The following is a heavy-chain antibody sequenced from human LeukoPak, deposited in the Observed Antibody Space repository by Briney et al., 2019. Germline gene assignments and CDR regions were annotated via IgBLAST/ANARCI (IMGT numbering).Heavy chain of an antibody. J-gene: IGHJ4*02. CDR1: GFTFSSYA. CDR3: AKDPRGWLSTPDY. CDR2: ISGSGGST. Sequence: GGSLRLSCAASGFTFSSYAISWVGQAPGKGLEWVSAISGSGGSTYYADPVKGRFTISRDNSKNTLYLQMNSLRADDTAVYYCAKDPRGWLSTPDYWGQGTLVTVSS. V-gene: IGHV3-23*01. D-gene: IGHD3-22*01.